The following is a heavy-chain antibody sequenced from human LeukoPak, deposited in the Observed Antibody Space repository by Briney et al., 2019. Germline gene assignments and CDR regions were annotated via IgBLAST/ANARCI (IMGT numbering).Heavy chain of an antibody. J-gene: IGHJ4*02. V-gene: IGHV3-48*04. D-gene: IGHD1-1*01. CDR3: AKDYLESRFLPSYYFDY. CDR2: ISSSSSTI. CDR1: GFTFSSYS. Sequence: GGSLRLSCAASGFTFSSYSMNWVRQAPGKGLEWVSYISSSSSTIYYADSVKGRFTISRDNAKNSLYLQMNSLRAEGTAVYYCAKDYLESRFLPSYYFDYWGQGTLVTVSS.